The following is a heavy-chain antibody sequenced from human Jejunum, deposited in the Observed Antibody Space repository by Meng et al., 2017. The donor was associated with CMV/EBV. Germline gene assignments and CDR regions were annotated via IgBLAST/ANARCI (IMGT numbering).Heavy chain of an antibody. CDR1: SITRHY. CDR2: IGYTGIS. D-gene: IGHD5-18*01. V-gene: IGHV4-59*11. J-gene: IGHJ4*02. CDR3: AGPQVRYSYGYKSFDY. Sequence: SITRHYWNWLRQPPGKGLEWIGYIGYTGISNYTPSLTSRVSMSVDVSNNQFSLTLSSVTAADTAVYYCAGPQVRYSYGYKSFDYWGQGIWVTVSS.